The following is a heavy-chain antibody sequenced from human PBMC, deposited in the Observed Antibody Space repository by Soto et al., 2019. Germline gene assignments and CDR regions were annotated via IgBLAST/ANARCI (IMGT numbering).Heavy chain of an antibody. V-gene: IGHV4-30-4*01. J-gene: IGHJ4*02. CDR1: GGSISSGDYY. CDR2: IYYSGST. D-gene: IGHD6-13*01. CDR3: ARDSSSWTFDY. Sequence: SETLSLACTVSGGSISSGDYYWSWIRQPPGKGLEWIGYIYYSGSTYYNPSLKSRVTISVDTSKNQFSLKLSSVTAADTAVYYCARDSSSWTFDYWGQGTLVTVSS.